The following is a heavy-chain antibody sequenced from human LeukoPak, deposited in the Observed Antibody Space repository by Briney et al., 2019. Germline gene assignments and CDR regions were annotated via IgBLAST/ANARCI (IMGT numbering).Heavy chain of an antibody. CDR2: ISAHNGNT. J-gene: IGHJ5*02. Sequence: GASVKVSCKASGYTFTEYGITWVRQAPGQGLEWMGWISAHNGNTYYAQNLQGRVTMTTDTSTSTAYMELRSLRSDDTAVYYCARSYYDFWSGSMGSNWFDPWGQGTLVTVSS. V-gene: IGHV1-18*04. CDR1: GYTFTEYG. CDR3: ARSYYDFWSGSMGSNWFDP. D-gene: IGHD3-3*01.